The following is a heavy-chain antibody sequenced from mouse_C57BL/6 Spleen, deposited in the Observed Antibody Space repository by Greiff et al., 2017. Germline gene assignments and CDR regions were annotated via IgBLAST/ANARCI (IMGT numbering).Heavy chain of an antibody. D-gene: IGHD2-5*01. CDR3: ARSHYYSKEGTWFDY. CDR2: IDPSDSYT. V-gene: IGHV1-50*01. CDR1: GYTFTSYW. Sequence: QVQLQQPGAELVKPGASVKLSCKASGYTFTSYWMQWVKQRPGQGLEWIGEIDPSDSYTNYNQKFKGKATLTVDTSSSTAYMQLSSLTSEDSAVYYCARSHYYSKEGTWFDYWGQGTTLTVSS. J-gene: IGHJ2*01.